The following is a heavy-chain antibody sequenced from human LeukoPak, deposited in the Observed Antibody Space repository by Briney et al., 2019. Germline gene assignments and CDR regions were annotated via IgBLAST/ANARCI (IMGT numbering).Heavy chain of an antibody. CDR2: LYGGGNT. D-gene: IGHD1-26*01. V-gene: IGHV3-53*01. CDR1: GFTLSSNY. CDR3: AGGATSVVDY. Sequence: GGSLRLSCAASGFTLSSNYMHWVRQAPGKGLEWVSFLYGGGNTHYADSVKGRFTISRDTSKNTLYLQMNSLRAADTAMYYCAGGATSVVDYWGQGTLVTVSS. J-gene: IGHJ4*02.